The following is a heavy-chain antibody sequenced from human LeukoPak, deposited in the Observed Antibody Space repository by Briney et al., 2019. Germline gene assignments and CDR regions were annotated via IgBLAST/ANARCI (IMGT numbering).Heavy chain of an antibody. V-gene: IGHV5-51*01. CDR2: IYPGDSDT. Sequence: GESLKISCKGSGYRFTNYWIGWVRQMPGKGLEWMGIIYPGDSDTRYSPSFQGQVTISADKSISTAYLQWSSLKASDTAMYYCARQMFRGVDSPAHFDYWGQGTLVTVSS. J-gene: IGHJ4*02. CDR3: ARQMFRGVDSPAHFDY. D-gene: IGHD3-10*01. CDR1: GYRFTNYW.